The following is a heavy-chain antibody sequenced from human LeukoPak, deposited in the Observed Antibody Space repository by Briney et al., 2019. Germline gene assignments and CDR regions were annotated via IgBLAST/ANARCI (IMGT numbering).Heavy chain of an antibody. D-gene: IGHD6-19*01. CDR2: IKQDGSDI. CDR1: GFTFSSYW. J-gene: IGHJ4*02. Sequence: GGSLRLSCAPSGFTFSSYWMSGFRPAPGKGLEWVANIKQDGSDIYSVASVKGRFTISRANAKNSLYLQMNRLRAEDTAVYYCARGEYSSGWYYWGQGTLVTVSS. CDR3: ARGEYSSGWYY. V-gene: IGHV3-7*01.